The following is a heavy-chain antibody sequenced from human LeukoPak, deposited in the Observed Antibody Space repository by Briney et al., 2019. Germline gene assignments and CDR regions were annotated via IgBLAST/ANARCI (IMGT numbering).Heavy chain of an antibody. CDR2: IYYSGST. CDR1: GGSISSYY. Sequence: SETLSLTCTVSGGSISSYYWSWIRQPPGKGLEWIGYIYYSGSTNYNPSLKSRLTISVDTSTSQCSLKLSSVPAADTAVYYCARHGNIAVAVPYFDYWGQGTLVTASS. CDR3: ARHGNIAVAVPYFDY. V-gene: IGHV4-59*08. D-gene: IGHD6-19*01. J-gene: IGHJ4*02.